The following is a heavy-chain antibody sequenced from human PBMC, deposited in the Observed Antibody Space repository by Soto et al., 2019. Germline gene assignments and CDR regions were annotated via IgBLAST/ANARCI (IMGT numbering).Heavy chain of an antibody. CDR1: VYSFTTYW. CDR3: ARPGSSSSDS. J-gene: IGHJ4*02. CDR2: INPRDSDT. V-gene: IGHV5-51*01. D-gene: IGHD6-6*01. Sequence: GESLKISCKASVYSFTTYWIGWVRQMPGKGLEWMGIINPRDSDTRYSPSFQGQVTISADKSINTAYLQWSSLKASDTAMYYCARPGSSSSDSWGRGTLVTVSS.